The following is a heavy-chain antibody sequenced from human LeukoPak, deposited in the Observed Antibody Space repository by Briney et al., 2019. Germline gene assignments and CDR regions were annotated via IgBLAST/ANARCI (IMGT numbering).Heavy chain of an antibody. J-gene: IGHJ5*02. CDR1: GFTFSTYA. CDR2: IKSKTDGGTT. V-gene: IGHV3-15*01. D-gene: IGHD3-22*01. CDR3: TTDEVTMIVVSPS. Sequence: GGSLRLSCAASGFTFSTYAMIWVRQAPGKGLEWVGRIKSKTDGGTTDYAAPVKGRFTISRDGSKNMVFLQMNSLKTEDTAVYYCTTDEVTMIVVSPSWGQGTLVTVSS.